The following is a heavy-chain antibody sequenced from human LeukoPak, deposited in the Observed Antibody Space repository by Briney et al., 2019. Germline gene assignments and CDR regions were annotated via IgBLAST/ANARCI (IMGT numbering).Heavy chain of an antibody. D-gene: IGHD6-13*01. CDR2: ISAYNGNT. Sequence: GASVKVSCKASGYTFTSYGISWVRQAPGQGLEWMGWISAYNGNTNYAQKLQGRVTMTTDTSTSTAYMELRSLRSDDTAVYYCARSLRRTHIAAGTAGNYWGQGTLVTVSS. V-gene: IGHV1-18*01. CDR1: GYTFTSYG. J-gene: IGHJ4*02. CDR3: ARSLRRTHIAAGTAGNY.